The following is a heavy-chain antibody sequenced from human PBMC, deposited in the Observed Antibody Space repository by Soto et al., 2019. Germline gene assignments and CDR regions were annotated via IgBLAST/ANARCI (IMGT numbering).Heavy chain of an antibody. CDR3: ASSGYCSGGSCYRGWFDP. CDR1: GYTFTSYG. CDR2: ISAYNGNT. J-gene: IGHJ5*02. V-gene: IGHV1-18*04. D-gene: IGHD2-15*01. Sequence: QVQLVQSGAEVKKPGASVKVSCKASGYTFTSYGISWVRQAPGQGLEWMGWISAYNGNTNYAQKLQGRVTMTTDTSTSTAYMELRSLRSDATAVYYCASSGYCSGGSCYRGWFDPWGQGTLVTVSS.